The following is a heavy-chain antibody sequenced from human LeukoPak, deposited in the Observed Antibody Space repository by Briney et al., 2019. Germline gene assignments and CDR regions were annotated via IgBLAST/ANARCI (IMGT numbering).Heavy chain of an antibody. CDR1: GYTFTGKF. CDR2: IDPNSGGT. CDR3: ARDREGLAYFDY. J-gene: IGHJ4*02. Sequence: ASVTAPCKASGYTFTGKFMYWVRQAPGQGLEWMGWIDPNSGGTDYAQKFRGRVTMTRDTSTSTAYMDPSRLILDDTAVCYCARDREGLAYFDYWGQGTLVTVSS. V-gene: IGHV1-2*02.